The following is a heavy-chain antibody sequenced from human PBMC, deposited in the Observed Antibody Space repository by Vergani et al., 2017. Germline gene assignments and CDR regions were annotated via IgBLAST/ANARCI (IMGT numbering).Heavy chain of an antibody. V-gene: IGHV1-45*03. CDR3: AIVPAASYYDDYYMDV. CDR2: ITPFNGNT. D-gene: IGHD2-2*01. J-gene: IGHJ6*03. CDR1: GYTFTYRY. Sequence: QMQLVQSGAEVKKTGSSVKVSCKASGYTFTYRYLHWVRQAPRQALEWMGWITPFNGNTNYAQKFQDTVTITRDRSMSTAYMELSSLRSEDTAVYYCAIVPAASYYDDYYMDVWGKGTTVTVSS.